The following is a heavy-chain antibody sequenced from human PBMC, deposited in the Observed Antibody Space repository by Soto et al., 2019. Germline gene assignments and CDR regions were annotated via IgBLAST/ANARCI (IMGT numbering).Heavy chain of an antibody. V-gene: IGHV4-31*06. CDR2: ISYSGST. Sequence: QVQLQESGPGLVRPSQTLSLTCTVSAGSISTINYYWSWIRQHPEKGLEWIGYISYSGSTFYHSSLKSRVTISLDTSKKQFSLTLTSVTAADTXXXXXXXXXXXXXXXXXGQGTMVTVSS. CDR3: XXXXXXXXXXX. CDR1: AGSISTINYY. J-gene: IGHJ3*01.